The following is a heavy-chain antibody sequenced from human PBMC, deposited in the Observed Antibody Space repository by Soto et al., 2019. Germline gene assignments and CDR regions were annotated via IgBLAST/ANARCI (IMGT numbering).Heavy chain of an antibody. J-gene: IGHJ3*02. Sequence: PSETLSLTCTVSGGSISSSSYYWGWIRQPPGKGLEWIGSIYYSGSTYYNPSLKSRVTISVDTSKNQFSLKLSSVTAADTAVYYCKLYGSVGSWYSSGAFDIWGQGTMVT. CDR1: GGSISSSSYY. CDR3: KLYGSVGSWYSSGAFDI. CDR2: IYYSGST. D-gene: IGHD2-15*01. V-gene: IGHV4-39*01.